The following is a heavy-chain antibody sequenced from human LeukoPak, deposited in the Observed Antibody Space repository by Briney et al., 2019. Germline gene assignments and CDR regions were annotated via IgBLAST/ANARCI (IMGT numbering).Heavy chain of an antibody. D-gene: IGHD3-10*01. CDR2: IKYDGSEE. CDR3: ARDPNRGGDFDY. J-gene: IGHJ4*02. V-gene: IGHV3-7*01. CDR1: GFTFRGYW. Sequence: GGSLRLSCVVSGFTFRGYWMGWVRQAPGKGLEWVAKIKYDGSEEFYMDSVKGRFTISRDNAKDSLYLQMNSLRAEDSAVYYCARDPNRGGDFDYWGQGTLVTVSS.